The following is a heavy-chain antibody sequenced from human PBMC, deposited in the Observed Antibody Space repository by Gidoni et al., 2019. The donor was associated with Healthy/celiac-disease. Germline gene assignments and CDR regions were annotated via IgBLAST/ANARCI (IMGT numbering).Heavy chain of an antibody. V-gene: IGHV5-10-1*01. D-gene: IGHD4-17*01. CDR1: GYSFTRYW. Sequence: EVQLVQSGAEVKTPGESLRISCKGSGYSFTRYWISWVRQMPGKGLEWMGRIVPSDSYTNYSPSFQGHVTISADKSISTAYLQWSSLKASDTAMYYCARLVSVTTFSYYYYMDVWGKGTTVTVSS. CDR2: IVPSDSYT. J-gene: IGHJ6*03. CDR3: ARLVSVTTFSYYYYMDV.